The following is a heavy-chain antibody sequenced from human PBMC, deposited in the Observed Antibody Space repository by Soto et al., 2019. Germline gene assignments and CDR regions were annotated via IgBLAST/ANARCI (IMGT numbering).Heavy chain of an antibody. J-gene: IGHJ4*02. V-gene: IGHV4-4*02. CDR1: GGSISSSNW. Sequence: QVQLQESGPGLVKPSGTLSLTCAVSGGSISSSNWWSWVRQPPGKGLEWIGEIYHSGSTNYNSSLKSRVTISVDKSKNQFSLKLSSVTAADTAVYYCARDPPSGIAAAGTAIDYWGQGTLVTVSS. D-gene: IGHD6-13*01. CDR3: ARDPPSGIAAAGTAIDY. CDR2: IYHSGST.